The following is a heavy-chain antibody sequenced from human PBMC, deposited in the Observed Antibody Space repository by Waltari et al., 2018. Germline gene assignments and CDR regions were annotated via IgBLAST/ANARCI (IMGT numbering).Heavy chain of an antibody. J-gene: IGHJ6*02. CDR2: ISAYNGNT. D-gene: IGHD3-16*01. CDR3: ARTYVDLSGMDV. CDR1: GYTFNSYG. Sequence: VQLVQSGAEVKKPGASVKVSCKASGYTFNSYGIRWVRQAPGQGLEWMGWISAYNGNTNYAQKLQGRVTMTPDISTRPASLELGGLGSEAPAVYSLARTYVDLSGMDVGGQGTTVPVS. V-gene: IGHV1-18*01.